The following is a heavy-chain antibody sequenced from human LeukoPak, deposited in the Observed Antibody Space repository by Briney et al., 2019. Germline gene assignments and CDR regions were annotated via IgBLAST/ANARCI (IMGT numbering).Heavy chain of an antibody. CDR2: IYYSGST. J-gene: IGHJ4*02. CDR1: GGSISSSNFY. V-gene: IGHV4-39*07. D-gene: IGHD3-9*01. Sequence: SETLSLTCTVSGGSISSSNFYWGWIRQPPGKGLEWIGSIYYSGSTYYNPSLKSRVTISVDTSKNQFSLKLSSVTAADTAVYYCARWGRRYDILTGYYISFDYWGQGTLVTVSS. CDR3: ARWGRRYDILTGYYISFDY.